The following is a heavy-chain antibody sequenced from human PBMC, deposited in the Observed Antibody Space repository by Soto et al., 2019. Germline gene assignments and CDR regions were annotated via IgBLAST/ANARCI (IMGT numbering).Heavy chain of an antibody. CDR2: LNPNTGNS. CDR3: ARRAETNGWNGFGADKYHFDF. V-gene: IGHV1-8*01. Sequence: GASVKVSCKPSGYTFTSYDIYWVRQATGQGLEWMGWLNPNTGNSGYAQKFQGRVTMTSDTSISAAHMELGSLRPEDTAVYYCARRAETNGWNGFGADKYHFDFWGQGTLVTVSS. D-gene: IGHD1-1*01. J-gene: IGHJ4*02. CDR1: GYTFTSYD.